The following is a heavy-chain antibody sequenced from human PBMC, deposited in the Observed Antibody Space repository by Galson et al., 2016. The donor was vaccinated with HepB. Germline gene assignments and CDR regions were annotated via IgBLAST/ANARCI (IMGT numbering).Heavy chain of an antibody. CDR1: GFTFGSYA. Sequence: SLRLSCAASGFTFGSYAMSWVRQAPGKGLEWVSDISANSGSAYYADSVQGRFTISRDNSKNTLFLQMTSLTAEDTAVYYCARGRQWGLFDYWGQGTLVGVSS. CDR2: ISANSGSA. V-gene: IGHV3-23*01. D-gene: IGHD6-19*01. J-gene: IGHJ4*02. CDR3: ARGRQWGLFDY.